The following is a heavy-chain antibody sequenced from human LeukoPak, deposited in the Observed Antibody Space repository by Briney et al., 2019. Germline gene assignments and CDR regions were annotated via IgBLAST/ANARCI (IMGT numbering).Heavy chain of an antibody. V-gene: IGHV4-59*08. CDR2: IYYSGST. CDR1: GGSISSYY. Sequence: KPSETLSLTCTVSGGSISSYYWSWIRQPPGKGLEWIGYIYYSGSTNYNPSLKSRVTISVDTSKNQFSLKLSSVTAADTAVYYCARHPSWGLGELSLRYFDYWGQGTLVTVSS. D-gene: IGHD3-16*02. J-gene: IGHJ4*02. CDR3: ARHPSWGLGELSLRYFDY.